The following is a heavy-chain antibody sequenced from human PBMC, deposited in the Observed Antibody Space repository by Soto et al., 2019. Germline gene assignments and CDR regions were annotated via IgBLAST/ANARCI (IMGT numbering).Heavy chain of an antibody. V-gene: IGHV4-39*02. D-gene: IGHD2-15*01. Sequence: PSETLSLTCTVSGGSINSNNYYWAWIRQPPGKGLAWIASIYYDGSTYYDTSLESRVTISRDTSKNQLSLRLTSMTAADTAVYYCAKVVVAATRHSDFDSWGQGTLVTVSS. CDR1: GGSINSNNYY. CDR2: IYYDGST. J-gene: IGHJ4*02. CDR3: AKVVVAATRHSDFDS.